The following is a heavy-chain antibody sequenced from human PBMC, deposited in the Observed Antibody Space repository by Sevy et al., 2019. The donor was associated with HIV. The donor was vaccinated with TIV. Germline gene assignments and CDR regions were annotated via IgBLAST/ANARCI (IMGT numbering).Heavy chain of an antibody. Sequence: GGSLRLSCAASGFTFNNAWMSWVRQAPGKGLEWIGRIKNKPDGGTTDYAAPVKGRFTISRDDSKNALYLQMNSLKTEDTAVYYCCTEGNVLLAEGWGHWFDPWGQGTLVTVSS. V-gene: IGHV3-15*01. J-gene: IGHJ5*02. D-gene: IGHD2-8*01. CDR1: GFTFNNAW. CDR2: IKNKPDGGTT. CDR3: CTEGNVLLAEGWGHWFDP.